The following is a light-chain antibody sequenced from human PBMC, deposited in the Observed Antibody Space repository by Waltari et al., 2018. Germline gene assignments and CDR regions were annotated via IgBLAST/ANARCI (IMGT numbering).Light chain of an antibody. Sequence: DIQMTPSPSSLSASVGDRVTITGQASQDISNYLNWYQQTPGKAPKLLIYDASNLETGVPSRFSGSGSGTDFTFTISSLQPEDIATYDCQQYDNLPMYTFGQGTKLEIK. CDR2: DAS. V-gene: IGKV1-33*01. J-gene: IGKJ2*01. CDR3: QQYDNLPMYT. CDR1: QDISNY.